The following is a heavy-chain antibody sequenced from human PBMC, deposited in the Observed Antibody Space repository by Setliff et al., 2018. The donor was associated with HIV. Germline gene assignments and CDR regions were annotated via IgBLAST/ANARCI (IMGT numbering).Heavy chain of an antibody. CDR1: GSTVSRFY. CDR3: ARDSPLSHFDY. CDR2: IYSDGSS. V-gene: IGHV3-53*01. Sequence: PGGSLRLSCAASGSTVSRFYMSWVRQAPGKGLEWVSVIYSDGSSYYADSVRGRFTISRDNYKNTLYLQMNSLRPEDTAVYYCARDSPLSHFDYWGQGILVTVSS. J-gene: IGHJ4*02.